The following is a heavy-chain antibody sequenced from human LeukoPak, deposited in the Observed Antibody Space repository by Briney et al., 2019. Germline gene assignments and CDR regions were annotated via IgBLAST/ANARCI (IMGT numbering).Heavy chain of an antibody. Sequence: PGGSLRLSCAASGFSLSNYGMHWVRQAPGKGLEWVAALLYDGNTKHYADSVKGRFTISRDISKNTFYLQMNSLTAEDTAVYYCARDHRPEIQYYYMEVWGKGTTVAVSS. CDR2: LLYDGNTK. D-gene: IGHD1-14*01. CDR1: GFSLSNYG. CDR3: ARDHRPEIQYYYMEV. J-gene: IGHJ6*03. V-gene: IGHV3-33*01.